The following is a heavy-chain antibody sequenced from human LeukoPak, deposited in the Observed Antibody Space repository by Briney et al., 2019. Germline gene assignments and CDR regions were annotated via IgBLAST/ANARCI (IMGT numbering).Heavy chain of an antibody. J-gene: IGHJ3*02. D-gene: IGHD3-10*01. CDR2: IHYSGST. Sequence: SETLSLTCTVSGGSISSYYWSWIRQSPGKGLEWIGYIHYSGSTNYNPSLKSRVTISVDTSKNQFSLKLSSVTAADTAVYYCARASLNELLWFGEGNAFDIWGQGTMVTASS. CDR3: ARASLNELLWFGEGNAFDI. CDR1: GGSISSYY. V-gene: IGHV4-59*01.